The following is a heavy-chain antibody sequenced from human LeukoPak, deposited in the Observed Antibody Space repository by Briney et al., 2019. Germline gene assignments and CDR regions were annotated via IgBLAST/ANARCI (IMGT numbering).Heavy chain of an antibody. D-gene: IGHD3-22*01. CDR2: INPSGGST. V-gene: IGHV1-46*01. J-gene: IGHJ3*02. Sequence: GASVKVSCKASGYTFTSYYMHWVRQAPGQGLEWMGIINPSGGSTSYAQKFQGRVTMTRDTSTSTVYMELSSLRSEDTAVYYCARHQYDSSGYYYGAFDIWGQGTMVTVSS. CDR3: ARHQYDSSGYYYGAFDI. CDR1: GYTFTSYY.